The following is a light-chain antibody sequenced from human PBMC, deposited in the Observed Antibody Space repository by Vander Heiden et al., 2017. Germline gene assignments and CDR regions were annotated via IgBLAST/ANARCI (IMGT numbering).Light chain of an antibody. V-gene: IGLV3-21*02. J-gene: IGLJ2*01. CDR3: QVWDSSSNHVV. CDR1: NIG. Sequence: SYVLTPPPPVSVAPGHTARITCGGNNIGVHWYQQKPGQAPVLVVYDDSDRPSGIPERFSGSNSGNTATLTISRVEAGDEADYYCQVWDSSSNHVVFGGGTKLTVL. CDR2: DDS.